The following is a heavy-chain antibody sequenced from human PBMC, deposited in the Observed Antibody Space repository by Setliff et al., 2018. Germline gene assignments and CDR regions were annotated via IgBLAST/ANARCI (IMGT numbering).Heavy chain of an antibody. Sequence: GGSLRLSCAASGFTFSSYSMNWVRQAPGKGLEWVSSISSSSSYIYYADSVKGRFTISRDNAKNSLYLQMNSLRAEDTAVYYCARDGVGQQLAPVGPFDYWGQGTLVTVSS. V-gene: IGHV3-21*01. CDR2: ISSSSSYI. D-gene: IGHD6-13*01. J-gene: IGHJ4*02. CDR3: ARDGVGQQLAPVGPFDY. CDR1: GFTFSSYS.